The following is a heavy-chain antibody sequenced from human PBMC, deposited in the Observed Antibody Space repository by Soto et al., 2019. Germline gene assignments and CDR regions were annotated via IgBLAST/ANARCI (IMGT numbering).Heavy chain of an antibody. Sequence: QVQLVQSGAEEKKPGASVKVSCKASGYTFTSYAMHWVRQAPGQRLEWMGWINDGNGNTKYSQKFQGRVTNTRDTSASTAYLAWSSLRSEDTAVYYCSRVGGGSCIDYWGQGTLVTVSA. V-gene: IGHV1-3*05. CDR3: SRVGGGSCIDY. CDR2: INDGNGNT. J-gene: IGHJ4*02. D-gene: IGHD2-15*01. CDR1: GYTFTSYA.